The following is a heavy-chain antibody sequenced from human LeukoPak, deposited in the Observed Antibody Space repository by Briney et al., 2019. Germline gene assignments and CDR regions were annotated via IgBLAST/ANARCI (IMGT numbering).Heavy chain of an antibody. CDR2: IYYSGST. V-gene: IGHV4-30-4*01. D-gene: IGHD4-23*01. CDR1: GGSLSSGDYY. CDR3: AREGVDYGGNSVWFDP. Sequence: SETLSLTCTVSGGSLSSGDYYWSWVRQPPGTGLEWIGYIYYSGSTYYNPSLKSRVTVSVDTSKNQFSLKLSSVTAADTAVYYCAREGVDYGGNSVWFDPWGQGTLVTVSS. J-gene: IGHJ5*02.